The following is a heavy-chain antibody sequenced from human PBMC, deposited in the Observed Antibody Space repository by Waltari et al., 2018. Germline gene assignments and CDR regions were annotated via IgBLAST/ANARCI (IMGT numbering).Heavy chain of an antibody. J-gene: IGHJ3*02. D-gene: IGHD5-12*01. CDR3: AKGRRDGYNLDAFDI. CDR1: GFTFDDYA. V-gene: IGHV3-9*03. CDR2: ISWNSGSR. Sequence: EVQLVESGGGLVQPGRSLRLSCAASGFTFDDYAMHWVRQAPGQGLEWVSGISWNSGSRADADSVKGRFTISRDNAKNSLYLQMNSLRAEDMALYYCAKGRRDGYNLDAFDIWGQGTMVTVSS.